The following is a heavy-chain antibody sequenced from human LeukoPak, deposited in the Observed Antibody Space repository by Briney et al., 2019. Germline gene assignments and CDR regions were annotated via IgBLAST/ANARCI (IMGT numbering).Heavy chain of an antibody. V-gene: IGHV1-8*01. CDR2: INPSSGST. D-gene: IGHD1-14*01. CDR3: ARGTGPDY. CDR1: GYSFTMYD. J-gene: IGHJ4*02. Sequence: ASLKASCKASGYSFTMYDINWGRQATGHELEWLVCINPSSGSTGYAQKFQSRVTMTIKTSISTAYMELTSLRSEDTAVYYCARGTGPDYWGQGTLVTVSS.